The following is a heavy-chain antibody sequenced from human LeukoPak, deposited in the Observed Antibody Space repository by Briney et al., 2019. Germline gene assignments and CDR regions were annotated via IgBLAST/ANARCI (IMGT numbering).Heavy chain of an antibody. J-gene: IGHJ6*02. CDR1: GFTFSSYA. V-gene: IGHV3-30-3*01. CDR2: ISYDGSNK. D-gene: IGHD3-3*01. Sequence: GRSLRLSCAASGFTFSSYAMHWVRQAPGKGLEWVAVISYDGSNKYYADSVKGRFTISRDNSKNTLYPQMNSLRAEDTAVYYCARDLNDFWSGYYRPDYYYYGMDVWGQGTTVTVSS. CDR3: ARDLNDFWSGYYRPDYYYYGMDV.